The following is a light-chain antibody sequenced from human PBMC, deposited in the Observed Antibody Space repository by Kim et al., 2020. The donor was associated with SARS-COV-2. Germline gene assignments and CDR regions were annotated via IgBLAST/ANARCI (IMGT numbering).Light chain of an antibody. V-gene: IGKV3-15*01. Sequence: EIVMTQSPGTLSVSPGESATLSCRASQTVNNNLAWYQQKPGQAPRLLISGASTRATGVPARFSGSGSETEFTLTISSLQSEDFGIYYCQQYANWHTFGQGTRLEIK. CDR3: QQYANWHT. CDR2: GAS. CDR1: QTVNNN. J-gene: IGKJ5*01.